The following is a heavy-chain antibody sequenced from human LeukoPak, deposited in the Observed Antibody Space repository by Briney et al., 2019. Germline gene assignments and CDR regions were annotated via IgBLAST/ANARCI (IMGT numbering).Heavy chain of an antibody. D-gene: IGHD3-22*01. CDR3: AGEVSVGWNYYDSSGYYEDY. CDR2: ISAYNGNT. CDR1: GYAFTSYG. Sequence: ASVKVSCKASGYAFTSYGISWVRQAPGQGLEWMGWISAYNGNTNYAQKLQGRVTMTTDTSTSTAYMELRSLRSDDTAVYYCAGEVSVGWNYYDSSGYYEDYWGQGTLVTVSS. J-gene: IGHJ4*02. V-gene: IGHV1-18*01.